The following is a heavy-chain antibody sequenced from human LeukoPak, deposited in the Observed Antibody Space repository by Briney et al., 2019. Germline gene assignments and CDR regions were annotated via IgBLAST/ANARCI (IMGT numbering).Heavy chain of an antibody. CDR2: IYTSGST. Sequence: PSETLSLTCTVSGGSISSYYWSWIRQPAGKGLEWIGRIYTSGSTNYNPSLKSRVTMSVDTSKNRFSLKLSSVTAADTAVYYCASTYSSSWNSYGMDVWGQGTTVTVSS. D-gene: IGHD6-13*01. V-gene: IGHV4-4*07. CDR3: ASTYSSSWNSYGMDV. J-gene: IGHJ6*02. CDR1: GGSISSYY.